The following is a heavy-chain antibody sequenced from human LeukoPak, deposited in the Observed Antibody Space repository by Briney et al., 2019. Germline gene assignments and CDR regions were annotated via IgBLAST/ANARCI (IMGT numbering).Heavy chain of an antibody. D-gene: IGHD3-22*01. Sequence: PGGSLRLSCAASGSTFSSYGMHWVRQAPDKGLEWVAFIRYDGSNKYYADSVKGRFTISRDNSKNTLYLQMNSLRAEDTAIYYCAKSPLDTSLTIYFDYWGQGTLVTVSS. V-gene: IGHV3-30*02. CDR2: IRYDGSNK. J-gene: IGHJ4*02. CDR3: AKSPLDTSLTIYFDY. CDR1: GSTFSSYG.